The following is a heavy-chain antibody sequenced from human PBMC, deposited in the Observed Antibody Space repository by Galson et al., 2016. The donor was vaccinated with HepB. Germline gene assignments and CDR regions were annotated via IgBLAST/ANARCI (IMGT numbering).Heavy chain of an antibody. CDR1: GFIVSNDY. V-gene: IGHV3-7*01. D-gene: IGHD6-19*01. CDR2: IKQDGSEK. Sequence: SLRLSCAASGFIVSNDYMNWVRQAPGKGLEWVANIKQDGSEKYYVDSVKGRFTISRDNSKNTLYLHMSGLRAEDMAVYYCATENPGIAVAALDYWGQGTLVTVSS. J-gene: IGHJ4*02. CDR3: ATENPGIAVAALDY.